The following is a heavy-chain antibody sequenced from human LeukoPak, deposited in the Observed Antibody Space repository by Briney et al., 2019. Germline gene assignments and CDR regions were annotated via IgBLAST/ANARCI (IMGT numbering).Heavy chain of an antibody. V-gene: IGHV4-38-2*02. J-gene: IGHJ5*02. Sequence: SETLSLTCTVSGYSISSGYYWGWIRQPPGQGLEWIGSIYHSGSTYYNPSLKSRVTISVDTSKNQFSLKLSSVTAADTAVYYCARQEIGLRSFDPWGQGTLVTVSS. D-gene: IGHD3/OR15-3a*01. CDR2: IYHSGST. CDR1: GYSISSGYY. CDR3: ARQEIGLRSFDP.